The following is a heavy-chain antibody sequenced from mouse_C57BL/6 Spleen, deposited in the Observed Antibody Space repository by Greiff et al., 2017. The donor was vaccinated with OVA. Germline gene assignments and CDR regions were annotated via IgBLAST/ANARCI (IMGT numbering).Heavy chain of an antibody. J-gene: IGHJ4*01. CDR2: IWTGGGT. D-gene: IGHD1-1*01. V-gene: IGHV2-9-1*01. CDR3: ARGWGVYYGSSDYYDMDY. Sequence: QVQLKESGPGLVAPSQSLSITCTVSGFSLTSYAISWVRQPPGKGLEWLGVIWTGGGTNYNSALKSRLSISKDNAKSQVFLKMNSLQTDDTARYYCARGWGVYYGSSDYYDMDYWGQGTSVTVSS. CDR1: GFSLTSYA.